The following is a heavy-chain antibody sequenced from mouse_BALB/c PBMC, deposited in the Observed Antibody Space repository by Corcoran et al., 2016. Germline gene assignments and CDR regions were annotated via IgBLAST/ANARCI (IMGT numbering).Heavy chain of an antibody. Sequence: QIQLVQSGPELEKPGETVKISCRASGYTFTNYGMNWVKQAPGKGLKWMGWINTYTGEPTYADDFKGRFAFSLETSASTAYLQINNLKNEDMATYFCARGGAYGSSYYAMDYWGQGTSVTVSS. D-gene: IGHD1-1*01. CDR2: INTYTGEP. CDR3: ARGGAYGSSYYAMDY. J-gene: IGHJ4*01. CDR1: GYTFTNYG. V-gene: IGHV9-1*02.